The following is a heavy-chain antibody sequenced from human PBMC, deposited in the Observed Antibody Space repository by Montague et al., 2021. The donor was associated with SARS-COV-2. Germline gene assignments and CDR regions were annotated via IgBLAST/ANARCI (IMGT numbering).Heavy chain of an antibody. D-gene: IGHD6-13*01. Sequence: SETLSLTCTVSGGSISSSSYYWGWTRQPPGKGLEWIGSIYYSGSTYYNPSLKSRVTISVDTFKNQFSLKLSSVTAADTAVYYCARVGRQQLVRLSGMDVWGQGTTVTVSS. CDR1: GGSISSSSYY. CDR3: ARVGRQQLVRLSGMDV. V-gene: IGHV4-39*07. J-gene: IGHJ6*02. CDR2: IYYSGST.